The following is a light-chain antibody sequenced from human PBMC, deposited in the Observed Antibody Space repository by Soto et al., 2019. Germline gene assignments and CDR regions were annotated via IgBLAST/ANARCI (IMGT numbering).Light chain of an antibody. J-gene: IGLJ1*01. Sequence: LTQPASVSGSPGQSITISCTGTSSVVGGYNYVSWYQQHPGKAPKLMIYDVSNRPSGVSNRFSGSKSGNTASLTISGLQAEDEADYYCSSYTSSSTLVFGTGTKVTVL. CDR2: DVS. V-gene: IGLV2-14*01. CDR3: SSYTSSSTLV. CDR1: SSVVGGYNY.